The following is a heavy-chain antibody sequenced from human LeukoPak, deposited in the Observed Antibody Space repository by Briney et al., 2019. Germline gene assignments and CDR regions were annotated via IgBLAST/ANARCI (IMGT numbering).Heavy chain of an antibody. Sequence: GGSLRLSCAASGFTFSSYAMCWVRQAPGKGLEWVSAISGSGGSTYYADSVKGRFTNSRDNSKNTLYLQMNSLRAEDTAVYYCAEDMGEMATILYYFDYWGQGTLVTVSS. CDR1: GFTFSSYA. CDR2: ISGSGGST. J-gene: IGHJ4*02. CDR3: AEDMGEMATILYYFDY. V-gene: IGHV3-23*01. D-gene: IGHD5-24*01.